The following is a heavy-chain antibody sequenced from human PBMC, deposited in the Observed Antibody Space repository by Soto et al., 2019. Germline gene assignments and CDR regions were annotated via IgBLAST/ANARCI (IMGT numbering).Heavy chain of an antibody. CDR1: GFTFSNYA. D-gene: IGHD6-6*01. CDR2: ISGSGDNT. Sequence: EVQLLESGGGLVQPGGSLRLSCAASGFTFSNYAMTWVRQAPGKGLEWVSTISGSGDNTYYADSVRGRFTISRDNSNNTLYLQMNSLRADDTAVHYCAKRPLAARHTDYWGQGTLVTVSS. CDR3: AKRPLAARHTDY. V-gene: IGHV3-23*01. J-gene: IGHJ4*02.